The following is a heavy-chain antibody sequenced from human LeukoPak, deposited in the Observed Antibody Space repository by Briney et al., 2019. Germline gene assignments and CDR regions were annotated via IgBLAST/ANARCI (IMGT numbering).Heavy chain of an antibody. CDR3: ASRITMVRGVIINAFDI. D-gene: IGHD3-10*01. J-gene: IGHJ3*02. CDR1: GGSISSGDYY. V-gene: IGHV4-30-4*08. Sequence: SETLSLTCTVSGGSISSGDYYWSWIRQPPGKGLEGIGYIYYSGSTYYNPSLKSRVTISVDTSKSQFSLKLSSVTAADTAVYYCASRITMVRGVIINAFDIWGQGTMVTVSS. CDR2: IYYSGST.